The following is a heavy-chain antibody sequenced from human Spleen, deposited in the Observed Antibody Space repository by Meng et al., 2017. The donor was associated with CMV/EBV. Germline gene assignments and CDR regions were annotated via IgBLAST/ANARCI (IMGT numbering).Heavy chain of an antibody. CDR2: FYSGGTT. J-gene: IGHJ6*02. CDR1: GFTVSANY. CDR3: AREINDWGHYGMDV. D-gene: IGHD3-16*01. Sequence: GESLKISCAASGFTVSANYVSWVRQAPGKGLEWVSIFYSGGTTYYADSVKGRFIISTDDSKNTLYLQMNNLRVEDTAVYFCAREINDWGHYGMDVWGQGTTVTV. V-gene: IGHV3-66*02.